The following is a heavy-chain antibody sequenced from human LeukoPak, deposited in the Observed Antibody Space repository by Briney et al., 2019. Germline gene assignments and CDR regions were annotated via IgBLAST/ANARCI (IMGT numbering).Heavy chain of an antibody. CDR3: ARCYYDSSGYSSGWFDP. CDR2: IYYSGST. Sequence: SETLSLTCTVSGGSISSYYWSWIRQPPGKGLEWIGYIYYSGSTNYNPSLKSRVTISVDTSKNQFSLKLSSVTAADTAVYYCARCYYDSSGYSSGWFDPWGQGTLVTVSS. V-gene: IGHV4-59*01. D-gene: IGHD3-22*01. CDR1: GGSISSYY. J-gene: IGHJ5*02.